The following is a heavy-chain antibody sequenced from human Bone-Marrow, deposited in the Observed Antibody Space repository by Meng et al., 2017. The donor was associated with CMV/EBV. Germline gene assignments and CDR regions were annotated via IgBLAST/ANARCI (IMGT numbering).Heavy chain of an antibody. D-gene: IGHD2-2*01. Sequence: GGSLRLSCAASGFIFSDSTIHWVRQASGKGLEWVSAISGSGGSTYYADSVKGRFTISRDNSKNTLYLQMNSLRAEDTAVYYCAKDKGDIVVVPAAIYYWGQGTLVPVSS. CDR1: GFIFSDST. V-gene: IGHV3-23*01. J-gene: IGHJ4*02. CDR3: AKDKGDIVVVPAAIYY. CDR2: ISGSGGST.